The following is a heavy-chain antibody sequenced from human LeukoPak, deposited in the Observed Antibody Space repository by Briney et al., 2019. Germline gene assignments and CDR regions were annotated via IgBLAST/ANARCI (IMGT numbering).Heavy chain of an antibody. J-gene: IGHJ3*02. CDR3: ASLPSRHDAFGI. CDR1: GYTFTSYG. V-gene: IGHV1-18*01. Sequence: GASVKVSCKAPGYTFTSYGISWVRQAPGQGLEWMGWISAYNGNTNYAQKLQGRVTMTTDTSTSTAYMELRSLRSDDTAVYYCASLPSRHDAFGIWGQGTMVTVSS. CDR2: ISAYNGNT.